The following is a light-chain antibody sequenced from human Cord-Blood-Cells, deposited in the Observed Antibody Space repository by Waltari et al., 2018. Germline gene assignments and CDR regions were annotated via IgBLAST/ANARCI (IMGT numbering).Light chain of an antibody. Sequence: DIQLTQSPSSLSASVGDGVTLTCRASQSISRYLNWYQQKPGQAPKLLIYATSSLQSGVPYRFSGSGSGTDFTLTISSLQAEDFAIYYCQQSYSTPLTFGGGTKVEIK. CDR2: ATS. CDR3: QQSYSTPLT. CDR1: QSISRY. V-gene: IGKV1-39*01. J-gene: IGKJ4*01.